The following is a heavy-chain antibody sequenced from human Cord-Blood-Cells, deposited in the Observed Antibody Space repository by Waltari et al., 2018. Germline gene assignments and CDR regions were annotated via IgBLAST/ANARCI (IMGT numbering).Heavy chain of an antibody. CDR1: GGSISSYY. CDR3: ATRSIWGYFDY. V-gene: IGHV4-59*01. D-gene: IGHD7-27*01. J-gene: IGHJ4*02. CDR2: IYYSGST. Sequence: PSETLSLTCTVSGGSISSYYWSWIRQPPGKGLEWIGYIYYSGSTNYNPSLKSRVTISVDTSKNQFSLKLSSVTAADTAVYYCATRSIWGYFDYWGQGTLVTVSS.